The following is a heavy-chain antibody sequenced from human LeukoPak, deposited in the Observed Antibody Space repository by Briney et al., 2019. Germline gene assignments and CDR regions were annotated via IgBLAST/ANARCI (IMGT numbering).Heavy chain of an antibody. CDR3: ARDPSYDFWSGYYFDH. Sequence: SETLSLTCTVSGGSISSSSYCWGWIRQPPGKGLEWIGSIYYSGFTYSNPSLKSRVALSLDTSKNQFSLKLRSLTAADTAVYYCARDPSYDFWSGYYFDHWGQGTLVTVSS. CDR1: GGSISSSSYC. J-gene: IGHJ4*02. D-gene: IGHD3-3*01. CDR2: IYYSGFT. V-gene: IGHV4-39*07.